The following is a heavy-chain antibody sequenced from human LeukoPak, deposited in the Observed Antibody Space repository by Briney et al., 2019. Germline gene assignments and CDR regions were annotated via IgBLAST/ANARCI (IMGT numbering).Heavy chain of an antibody. CDR2: ISSSSSYI. CDR1: GFTFSSYS. D-gene: IGHD3-16*01. V-gene: IGHV3-21*01. CDR3: AVGDEFSSDGY. J-gene: IGHJ4*02. Sequence: PGGSLRLSCAASGFTFSSYSMNWVRQAPGKGLEWFSSISSSSSYIYYADSVKDRFTISRDNAKNSLYLQMNSLRAEDTAVYYCAVGDEFSSDGYWGQGTLVTVSS.